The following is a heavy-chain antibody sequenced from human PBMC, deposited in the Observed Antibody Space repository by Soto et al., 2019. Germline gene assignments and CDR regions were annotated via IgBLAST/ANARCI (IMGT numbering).Heavy chain of an antibody. V-gene: IGHV3-23*01. CDR2: ISGSGGST. J-gene: IGHJ4*02. CDR3: AKPSYFLYIRGCTG. CDR1: GFTFSSYA. D-gene: IGHD6-19*01. Sequence: PGGALRLSCTPSGFTFSSYAMTWVRQAPGKGLEWVSAISGSGGSTYYADSVKGRFTISRDNSKNTPYLQMTSLRAEDTAVYYCAKPSYFLYIRGCTGWGPGTLVTV.